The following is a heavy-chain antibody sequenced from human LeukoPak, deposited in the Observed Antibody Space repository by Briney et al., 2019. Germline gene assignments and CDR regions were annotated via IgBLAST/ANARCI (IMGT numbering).Heavy chain of an antibody. V-gene: IGHV3-23*05. CDR1: GFTFSAYA. J-gene: IGHJ4*02. CDR2: IGSDNKP. CDR3: AKSPDVAGTGRFDY. Sequence: GGSLRLSCEASGFTFSAYAMTWVRQAPGKGLEWVSSIGSDNKPHYSESVKGRLTISRDNSKNTLYLQMNSLRAEDTAVYYCAKSPDVAGTGRFDYWGQGTLVTVSS. D-gene: IGHD6-19*01.